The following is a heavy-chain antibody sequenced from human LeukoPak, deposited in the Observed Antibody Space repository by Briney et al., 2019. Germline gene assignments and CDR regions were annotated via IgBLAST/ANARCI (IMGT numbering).Heavy chain of an antibody. CDR2: IKSKTDGGTT. CDR1: GFTFSNAW. V-gene: IGHV3-15*01. Sequence: GGSLRLSCAASGFTFSNAWMSWVRQAPGKGLEWVGRIKSKTDGGTTDYAAPVKGRFTISRDDSKNTLYLQMNSLKTEDTAVYYXXXEXEQWLAYYXXYWGXGTLVXXSS. CDR3: XXEXEQWLAYYXXY. J-gene: IGHJ4*02. D-gene: IGHD6-19*01.